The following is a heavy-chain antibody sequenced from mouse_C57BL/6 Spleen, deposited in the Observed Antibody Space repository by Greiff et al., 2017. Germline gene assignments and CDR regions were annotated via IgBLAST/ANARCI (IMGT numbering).Heavy chain of an antibody. CDR3: ARYEDPSYAMDY. V-gene: IGHV7-3*01. J-gene: IGHJ4*01. CDR2: IRNKANGYTT. Sequence: EVMLVESGGGLVQPGGSLSLSCAASGFTFTDYYMSWVRQPPGKALEWLGFIRNKANGYTTEYSASVKGRFTISRDNSQSFLYLQMNALRSEDSATYYCARYEDPSYAMDYWGQGTSVTVSS. CDR1: GFTFTDYY.